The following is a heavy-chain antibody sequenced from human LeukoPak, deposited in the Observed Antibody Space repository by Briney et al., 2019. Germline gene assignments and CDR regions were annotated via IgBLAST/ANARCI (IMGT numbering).Heavy chain of an antibody. V-gene: IGHV1-18*04. D-gene: IGHD2-21*01. CDR2: ISTYNGNT. J-gene: IGHJ6*03. Sequence: ASVKVSCKASGYTFSGYYMHWLRQAPGQGLEWMGWISTYNGNTNYAQKLQGRVTMTTDTSTTTAYMELRSLRSDDTAVYYCAREGIPQWYYYMDVWGKGTTVTISS. CDR1: GYTFSGYY. CDR3: AREGIPQWYYYMDV.